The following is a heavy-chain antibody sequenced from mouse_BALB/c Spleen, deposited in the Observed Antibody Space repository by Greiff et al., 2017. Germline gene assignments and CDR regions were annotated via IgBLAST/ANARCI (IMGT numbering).Heavy chain of an antibody. CDR1: GFSLTSYG. D-gene: IGHD4-1*01. Sequence: QVQLKESGPGLVAPSQSLSITCTVSGFSLTSYGVHWVRQPPGKGLEWLGVIWAGGSTNYNSALMSRLSISKDNSKSQVFLKMNSLQTDDTAMYYCARDGELGRRGYAMDYWGQGTSVTVSS. J-gene: IGHJ4*01. CDR3: ARDGELGRRGYAMDY. CDR2: IWAGGST. V-gene: IGHV2-9*02.